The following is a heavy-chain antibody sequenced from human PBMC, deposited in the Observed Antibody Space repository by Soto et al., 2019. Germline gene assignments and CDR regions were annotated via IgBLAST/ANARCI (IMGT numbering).Heavy chain of an antibody. CDR2: IYYSGST. CDR3: ARGSVVVAAPPLY. Sequence: SETLSLTCTVSGGSISSYHWSWIRQPPGKGLEWIGYIYYSGSTNYNPSLKSRVTISVDTSKNQFSLKLSSVTAADTAVYYCARGSVVVAAPPLYWGQGTLVTVSS. D-gene: IGHD2-15*01. CDR1: GGSISSYH. V-gene: IGHV4-59*01. J-gene: IGHJ4*02.